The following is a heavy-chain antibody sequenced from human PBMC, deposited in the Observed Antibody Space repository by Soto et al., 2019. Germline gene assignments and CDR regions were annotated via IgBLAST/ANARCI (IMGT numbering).Heavy chain of an antibody. CDR2: FDPEDGET. D-gene: IGHD6-19*01. V-gene: IGHV1-24*01. J-gene: IGHJ4*02. CDR1: GYTLTELS. Sequence: ASVKVSCKVSGYTLTELSMHWVRQAPGKGLEWMGGFDPEDGETIYAQKFQGRVTMTEDTSTDTAYMELSSLRSEDTAVYYCATASFEPYSSGWYTYYFDYWGQGTLVTVSS. CDR3: ATASFEPYSSGWYTYYFDY.